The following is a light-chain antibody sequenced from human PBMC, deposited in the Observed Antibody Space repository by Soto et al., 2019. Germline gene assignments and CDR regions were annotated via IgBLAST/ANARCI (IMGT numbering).Light chain of an antibody. J-gene: IGKJ4*01. CDR1: QIISSTY. V-gene: IGKV3-20*01. CDR3: HQYDNSPLT. CDR2: GAS. Sequence: DIVLTQSPGTLSLSPGERATLSCRASQIISSTYLGWYQQKPGQAPRLLIYGASSRATGIPDRFSGSGSGTDFTLTISRLEPEDFAVYYCHQYDNSPLTFGGGTKVEIK.